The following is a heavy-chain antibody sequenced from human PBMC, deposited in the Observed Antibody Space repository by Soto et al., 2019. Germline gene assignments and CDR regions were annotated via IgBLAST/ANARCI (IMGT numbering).Heavy chain of an antibody. CDR2: IKSKTGGGTT. CDR1: GFTFSNAW. D-gene: IGHD6-13*01. J-gene: IGHJ3*02. V-gene: IGHV3-15*01. CDR3: QLVLGAFDI. Sequence: PGGSLRLSCAASGFTFSNAWMSWVRQAPGKGLEWVCRIKSKTGGGTTDYAAPVKGRFTISRDDSKKTLYLQMNSLKTEETAVYYCQLVLGAFDIWGQGTMVTVSS.